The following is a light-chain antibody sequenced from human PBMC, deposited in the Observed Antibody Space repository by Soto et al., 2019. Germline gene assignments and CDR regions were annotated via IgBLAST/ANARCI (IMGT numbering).Light chain of an antibody. Sequence: ENILTQSPGTLSLSPGERATVSCRASQSVSSTYLAWYQQKPGQAPRLLIYEASSRATGIPDRFSGSGSGTDFTLTISRLETEDFAVYYCQQYGSSPITFGQGTRLEI. J-gene: IGKJ5*01. CDR1: QSVSSTY. CDR2: EAS. V-gene: IGKV3-20*01. CDR3: QQYGSSPIT.